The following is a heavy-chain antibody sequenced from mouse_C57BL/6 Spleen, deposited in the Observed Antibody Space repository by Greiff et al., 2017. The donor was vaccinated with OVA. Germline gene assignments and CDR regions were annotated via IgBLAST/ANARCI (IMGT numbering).Heavy chain of an antibody. CDR2: ISDGGSYT. CDR3: ARVDYGSSYGWFAY. J-gene: IGHJ3*01. V-gene: IGHV5-4*03. Sequence: EVMLVESGGGLVKPGGSLKLSCAASGCPCRTYAMSWVRQTPDKRLDWVATISDGGSYTYYPDNVKGRFTISRDNAKNNLYLQMSHLKSEDTAMYYCARVDYGSSYGWFAYWGQGTLVTVSA. D-gene: IGHD1-1*01. CDR1: GCPCRTYA.